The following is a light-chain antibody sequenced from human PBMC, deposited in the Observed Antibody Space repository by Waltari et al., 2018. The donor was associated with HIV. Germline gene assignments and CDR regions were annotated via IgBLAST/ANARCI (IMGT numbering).Light chain of an antibody. CDR3: QQTNSFPFT. CDR1: KGISTW. Sequence: DIQMTQSPSSVSAYVGDRVTLTCRATKGISTWLAWYQQKPGKAPKLRSSGSSNLEPEDPSRVNGNGSGTSFSLTITGLQGDDFAVYYCQQTNSFPFTFGQGKRLEIK. CDR2: GSS. J-gene: IGKJ5*01. V-gene: IGKV1-12*01.